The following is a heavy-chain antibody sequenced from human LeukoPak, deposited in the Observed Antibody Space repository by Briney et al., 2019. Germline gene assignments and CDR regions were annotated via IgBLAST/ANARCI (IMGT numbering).Heavy chain of an antibody. CDR1: GYTFTSYD. Sequence: ASVKVSCKASGYTFTSYDINWVRQATGQGLEWMGWMNPNSGNTGYAQKFQGRVTITRNTSISTAYMELSSLRSEDTVVYYCATHCSSTSCYDYWGQGTLVTVSS. J-gene: IGHJ4*02. CDR3: ATHCSSTSCYDY. CDR2: MNPNSGNT. D-gene: IGHD2-2*01. V-gene: IGHV1-8*03.